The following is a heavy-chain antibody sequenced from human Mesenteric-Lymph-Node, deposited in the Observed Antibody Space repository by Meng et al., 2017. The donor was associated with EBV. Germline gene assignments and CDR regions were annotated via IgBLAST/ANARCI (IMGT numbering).Heavy chain of an antibody. D-gene: IGHD2-15*01. Sequence: EVQLVESGGGLVPPGGSLRLCCSASGFTFNNYAMSWVRQAPGKGLEWVSGITGGGGNTYYADSVRGRFTISRDNSKNTLFLQMNSLRAEDTAVYYCAKDQDIVVVVVAMKWGQGTLVTVSS. CDR1: GFTFNNYA. CDR3: AKDQDIVVVVVAMK. J-gene: IGHJ4*02. CDR2: ITGGGGNT. V-gene: IGHV3-23*04.